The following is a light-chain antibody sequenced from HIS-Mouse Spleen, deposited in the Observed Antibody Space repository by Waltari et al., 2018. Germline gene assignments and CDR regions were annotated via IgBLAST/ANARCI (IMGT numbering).Light chain of an antibody. CDR3: CSYAGSSTLV. CDR1: SRDVGSYNL. J-gene: IGLJ3*02. CDR2: EGS. Sequence: QSALTQPASVSGSPGPSITISCTGTSRDVGSYNLVSCYQPHPGKAPKLMIYEGSKRPSGVSNRFSGSKSGNTASLTISGLQAEDEADYYCCSYAGSSTLVFGGGTKLTVL. V-gene: IGLV2-23*01.